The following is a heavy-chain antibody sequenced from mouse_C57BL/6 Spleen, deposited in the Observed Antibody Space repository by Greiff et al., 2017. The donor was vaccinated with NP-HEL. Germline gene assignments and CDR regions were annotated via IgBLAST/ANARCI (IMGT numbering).Heavy chain of an antibody. CDR3: ARRGGDYSSYYAMDY. CDR2: IDPSDCYT. V-gene: IGHV1-50*01. J-gene: IGHJ4*01. CDR1: GYTFTSYW. D-gene: IGHD2-12*01. Sequence: VQLQQPGAELVKPGASVKLSCKASGYTFTSYWMQRVKQRPGQGLEWIGEIDPSDCYTNYHQKFKGKATLTVDTSSSTAYMQLSSLTSEDSAVYYCARRGGDYSSYYAMDYWGQGTSVTVSS.